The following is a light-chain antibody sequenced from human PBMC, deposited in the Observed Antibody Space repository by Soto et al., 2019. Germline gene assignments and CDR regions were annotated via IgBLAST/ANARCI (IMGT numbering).Light chain of an antibody. CDR3: QQYGTSPKT. Sequence: EFVLTQSPGTLSLSPGERATLSCRASQSVSNNYLAWYQQKPGQAPRLLIYGASNRATGIPDRFSGSGSGTDFTLTISRLEPEDFAVYYCQQYGTSPKTFGQGTKVDIK. CDR1: QSVSNNY. J-gene: IGKJ1*01. V-gene: IGKV3-20*01. CDR2: GAS.